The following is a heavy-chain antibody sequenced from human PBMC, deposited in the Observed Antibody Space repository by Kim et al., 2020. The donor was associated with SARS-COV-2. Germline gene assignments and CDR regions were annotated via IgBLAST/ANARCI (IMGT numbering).Heavy chain of an antibody. V-gene: IGHV4-39*02. D-gene: IGHD2-15*01. CDR2: IYYSGST. Sequence: SETLSLTCTVSGGSISSSSYYWGWIRQPPGKGLEWIGSIYYSGSTYYNPSLKSRVTISVDTSKNQFSLKLSSVTAADTAVYYCAREGRYCSGGSCYPDYWGQGTLVTVSS. CDR1: GGSISSSSYY. J-gene: IGHJ4*02. CDR3: AREGRYCSGGSCYPDY.